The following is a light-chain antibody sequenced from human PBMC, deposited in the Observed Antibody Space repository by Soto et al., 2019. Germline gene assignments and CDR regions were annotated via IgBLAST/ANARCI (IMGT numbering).Light chain of an antibody. V-gene: IGKV3-20*01. CDR2: GAS. Sequence: IGLRQSPGTVSLSTGERATLSCRASHSFSSSHLAWYQQKPGQAPRLLIYGASSRATGIPDRFSGSGSGTDFTLTISRLEPEDFAVYYCQHYDNSPPSVTFGPGTKVD. CDR1: HSFSSSH. J-gene: IGKJ3*01. CDR3: QHYDNSPPSVT.